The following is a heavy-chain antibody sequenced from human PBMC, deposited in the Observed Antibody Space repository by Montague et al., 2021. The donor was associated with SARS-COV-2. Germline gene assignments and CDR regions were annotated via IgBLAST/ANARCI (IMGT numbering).Heavy chain of an antibody. Sequence: SETLSLTCAVYGGPFSGDGSFSGYYWTLIRQTPGKGLEWIGEINHTGSSNYNPSFKSRVIMSVDTSKNQFSLKLSSVTAADTAVYYCARDGYYGSGRIDYWGQGALVTVSS. CDR3: ARDGYYGSGRIDY. CDR2: INHTGSS. CDR1: GGPFSGDGSFSGYY. V-gene: IGHV4-34*01. D-gene: IGHD3-10*01. J-gene: IGHJ4*02.